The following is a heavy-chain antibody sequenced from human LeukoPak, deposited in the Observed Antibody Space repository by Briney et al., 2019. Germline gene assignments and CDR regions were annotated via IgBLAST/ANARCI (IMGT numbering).Heavy chain of an antibody. CDR1: GYSFTSYW. CDR3: ARRGQEGPAASPYYYYSMDV. Sequence: GESLKISCKGSGYSFTSYWIGWVRQMPGKGLEWMGIIYPGDSDTRYSPSFQGQVTISADKSISTAYLQWSSLRASDTAISYCARRGQEGPAASPYYYYSMDVWGQGTTVTVSS. D-gene: IGHD2-2*01. V-gene: IGHV5-51*01. J-gene: IGHJ6*02. CDR2: IYPGDSDT.